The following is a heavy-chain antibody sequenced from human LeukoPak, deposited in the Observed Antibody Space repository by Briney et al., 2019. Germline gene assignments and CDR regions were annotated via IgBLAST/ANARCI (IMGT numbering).Heavy chain of an antibody. Sequence: SETLSLTCGVYGGSLSGFYWNWIRQPPGKGLEWIGEMNPSGRTTYNPSLKSRVTISVDTSKNQFSLKLNSVTAADTAVYYCARHPKPTSLYYFDYWGQGTLVTVSS. CDR1: GGSLSGFY. CDR3: ARHPKPTSLYYFDY. CDR2: MNPSGRT. V-gene: IGHV4-34*01. J-gene: IGHJ4*02.